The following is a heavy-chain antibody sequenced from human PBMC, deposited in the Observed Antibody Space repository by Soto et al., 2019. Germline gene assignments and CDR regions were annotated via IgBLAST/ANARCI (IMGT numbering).Heavy chain of an antibody. CDR1: GFTFTSSA. CDR2: IVVGSGNT. J-gene: IGHJ5*02. CDR3: AADRPDWNDFQDWFDT. D-gene: IGHD1-1*01. Sequence: SVKVSFKASGFTFTSSAVQWLRQARGRRLEWIGWIVVGSGNTNYAQKFQERVTITRDMSTSTAYMELSSLRSEDTAVYYCAADRPDWNDFQDWFDTWGQGTLVTVSS. V-gene: IGHV1-58*01.